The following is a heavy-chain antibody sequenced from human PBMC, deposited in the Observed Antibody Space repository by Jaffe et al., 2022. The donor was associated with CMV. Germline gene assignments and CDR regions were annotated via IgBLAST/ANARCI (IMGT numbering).Heavy chain of an antibody. D-gene: IGHD5-12*01. J-gene: IGHJ4*02. CDR2: IKPDGSVR. Sequence: EIQLVESGGGLVQPGGSLKVSCTVSGLTFNNYWMSWVRQAPRRGLEWVANIKPDGSVRDYADFVKGRFTISRDNAQNSLFLQMNNLRVDDTAVYYCVPHLGIGNSAYDSHYWGQGALVTVSS. CDR1: GLTFNNYW. V-gene: IGHV3-7*01. CDR3: VPHLGIGNSAYDSHY.